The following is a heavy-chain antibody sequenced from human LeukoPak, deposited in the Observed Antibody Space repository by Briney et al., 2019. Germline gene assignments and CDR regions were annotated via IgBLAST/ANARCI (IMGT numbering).Heavy chain of an antibody. J-gene: IGHJ4*02. CDR3: ARAEINDYNRY. Sequence: SETLSLTCSVSGYSIRSGYQWGWIRQAPGKGLEWIGSINYSGRTYDNPSLKSRVTISIDTSKNHIFLKLRSTTAADTAHYYCARAEINDYNRYWGQGILVIVSS. V-gene: IGHV4-38-2*01. CDR2: INYSGRT. D-gene: IGHD4-11*01. CDR1: GYSIRSGYQ.